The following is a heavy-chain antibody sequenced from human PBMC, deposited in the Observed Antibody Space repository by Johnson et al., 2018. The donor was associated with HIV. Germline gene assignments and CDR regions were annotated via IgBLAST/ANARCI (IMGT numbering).Heavy chain of an antibody. D-gene: IGHD6-19*01. V-gene: IGHV3-20*04. CDR3: AKDIASGYTNGGTLDI. J-gene: IGHJ3*02. CDR1: GFTFDDYG. CDR2: IHWNGGST. Sequence: VQLVESGGGVVRPGGSLRLSCAASGFTFDDYGMSWVRQAPGKGLEWVSGIHWNGGSTGYVASVKGRFTISRDNFKNTLYLQMNSLRPEDTGLYYCAKDIASGYTNGGTLDIWGQGTMVTVSS.